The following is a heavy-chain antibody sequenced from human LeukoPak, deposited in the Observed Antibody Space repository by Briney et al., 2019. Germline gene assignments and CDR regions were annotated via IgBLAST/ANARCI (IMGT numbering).Heavy chain of an antibody. CDR2: IYYSGST. CDR1: GGSISSYY. J-gene: IGHJ4*02. Sequence: PSQTLSLTCTVSGGSISSYYWSWIRQPPGKGLEWIGYIYYSGSTYYNPSLKSRVTISVDTSKNQFSLKLSSVTAADTAVYYCARPTGDVDTAMVTRFDYWGQGTLVTVSS. V-gene: IGHV4-59*12. D-gene: IGHD5-18*01. CDR3: ARPTGDVDTAMVTRFDY.